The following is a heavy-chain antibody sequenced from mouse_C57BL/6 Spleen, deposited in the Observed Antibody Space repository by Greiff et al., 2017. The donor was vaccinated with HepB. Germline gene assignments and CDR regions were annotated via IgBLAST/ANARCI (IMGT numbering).Heavy chain of an antibody. D-gene: IGHD2-5*01. CDR1: GYTFTSYT. CDR2: INPSSGYT. J-gene: IGHJ1*03. V-gene: IGHV1-4*01. CDR3: ARSDSNYRYFDV. Sequence: VQLQQSGAELARPGASVKMSCKASGYTFTSYTMHWVKQRPGQGLEWIGYINPSSGYTKYNQKFKDKATLTADKSSSTAYMQLSSLTSEDSAVYYWARSDSNYRYFDVWGTGTTVTVSS.